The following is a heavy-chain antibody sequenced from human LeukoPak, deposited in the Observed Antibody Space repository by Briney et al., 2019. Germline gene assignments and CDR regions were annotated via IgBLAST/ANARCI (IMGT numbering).Heavy chain of an antibody. CDR2: ISYDGDNQ. V-gene: IGHV3-30-3*01. J-gene: IGHJ4*02. CDR3: AREEVYNSGWYRSSWDY. Sequence: PGGSLRLSCAVSGFTFRNFAMHWVRQAPGKGLEWVAVISYDGDNQHYADSVKGRFTVSRDNSKNTLYLQMNSLRTEDTAVYYCAREEVYNSGWYRSSWDYWGQGTLVTVSS. D-gene: IGHD6-19*01. CDR1: GFTFRNFA.